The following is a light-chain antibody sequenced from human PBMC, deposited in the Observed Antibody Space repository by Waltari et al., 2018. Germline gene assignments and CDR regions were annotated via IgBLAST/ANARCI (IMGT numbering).Light chain of an antibody. CDR1: QSLDSY. Sequence: EVVLTQSPATLSLSPGERATLSCRASQSLDSYLAWYQQKPGLPPRLLIYDASNRATGIPARFSGRGSGTAFTLSISSLEPEDFAVYFCQHRANSWTFGQGTKVEIK. CDR2: DAS. J-gene: IGKJ1*01. V-gene: IGKV3-11*01. CDR3: QHRANSWT.